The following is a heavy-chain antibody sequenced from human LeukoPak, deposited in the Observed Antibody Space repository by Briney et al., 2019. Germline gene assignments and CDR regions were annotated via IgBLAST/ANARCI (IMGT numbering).Heavy chain of an antibody. V-gene: IGHV3-74*01. J-gene: IGHJ4*02. CDR1: GFTFSSYW. D-gene: IGHD1-26*01. Sequence: GGSLRLSCAASGFTFSSYWMHWVRQAPGKGLVWVSRINSDGSSTSYADSVKGRFTISRDNAKNTLYLQMNSLRAEDTPVYYCARDGGWELPFDYWGQGTLVTVSS. CDR2: INSDGSST. CDR3: ARDGGWELPFDY.